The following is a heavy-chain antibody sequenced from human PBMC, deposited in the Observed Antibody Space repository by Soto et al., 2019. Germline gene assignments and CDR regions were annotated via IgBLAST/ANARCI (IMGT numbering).Heavy chain of an antibody. V-gene: IGHV3-48*03. D-gene: IGHD2-2*01. Sequence: GGSLRLSCAASGFTFSSYEMNWVRQAPGKGLEWVSYISSSGSTIYYADSVKGRFTISRDNAKNSLYLQMNSLRAEDTAGYYCARKDDCSSTSCYDYWGQGTLVTVSS. CDR1: GFTFSSYE. J-gene: IGHJ4*02. CDR2: ISSSGSTI. CDR3: ARKDDCSSTSCYDY.